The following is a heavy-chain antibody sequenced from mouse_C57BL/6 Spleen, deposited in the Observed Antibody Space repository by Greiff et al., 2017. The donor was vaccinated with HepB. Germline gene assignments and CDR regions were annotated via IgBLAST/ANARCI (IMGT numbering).Heavy chain of an antibody. CDR3: ASIYYDYDGRVDY. V-gene: IGHV1-82*01. D-gene: IGHD2-4*01. CDR2: IYPGDGDT. CDR1: GYAFSSSW. Sequence: QVQLQQSGAELAKPGASVKLSCKASGYAFSSSWMNWVKQRPGKGLEWIGRIYPGDGDTNYNGKFKGKATLTADKSSSTAYMQLSSLTSEDSAVYVCASIYYDYDGRVDYWGQGTTLTVSS. J-gene: IGHJ2*01.